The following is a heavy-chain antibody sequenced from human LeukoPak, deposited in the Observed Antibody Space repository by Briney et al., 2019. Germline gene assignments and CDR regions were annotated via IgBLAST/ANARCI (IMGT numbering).Heavy chain of an antibody. CDR2: INHSGST. V-gene: IGHV4-34*01. D-gene: IGHD5-12*01. CDR1: GGSFSGYY. CDR3: ARSLNIVATMCWFDP. J-gene: IGHJ5*02. Sequence: SETLSLTCAVYGGSFSGYYWSWIRQPPGKGLEWIGEINHSGSTNYNPSLKSRVTISVDTSKNQFSLKLSSVTAADTAVYYCARSLNIVATMCWFDPWGQGTLVTVSS.